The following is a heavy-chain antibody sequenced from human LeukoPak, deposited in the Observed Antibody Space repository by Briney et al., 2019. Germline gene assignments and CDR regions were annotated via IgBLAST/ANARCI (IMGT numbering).Heavy chain of an antibody. CDR3: AREGYGDYVAFDI. Sequence: ASVKVSCKASGYTFTGYYMHWVRQAPGQGLEWMGWINPNSGGTNYAQKFQGRVTMTRDTSISTAYMELSRLRSDDTAVYYCAREGYGDYVAFDIWGQGTMVTVSS. V-gene: IGHV1-2*02. D-gene: IGHD4-17*01. J-gene: IGHJ3*02. CDR2: INPNSGGT. CDR1: GYTFTGYY.